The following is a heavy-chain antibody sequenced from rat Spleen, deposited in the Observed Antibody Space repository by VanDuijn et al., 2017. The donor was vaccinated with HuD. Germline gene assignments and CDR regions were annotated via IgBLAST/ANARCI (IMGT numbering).Heavy chain of an antibody. CDR2: ISYDGSST. V-gene: IGHV5-20*01. CDR1: GFTFSNYD. J-gene: IGHJ2*01. CDR3: TTKALTTEGKD. Sequence: EVQLVESGGGLVQPGRSMKLSCAASGFTFSNYDMAWVRQAPMKGLEWVASISYDGSSTYYRDSVKGRFTISRDNAKSTLYLQMDSLRSEDTATYYCTTKALTTEGKDWGQGVMVTVSS. D-gene: IGHD1-11*01.